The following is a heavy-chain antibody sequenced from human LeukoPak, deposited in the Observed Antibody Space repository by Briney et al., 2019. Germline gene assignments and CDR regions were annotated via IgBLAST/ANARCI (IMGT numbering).Heavy chain of an antibody. D-gene: IGHD4-11*01. J-gene: IGHJ6*03. CDR1: GFTFSNYE. V-gene: IGHV3-20*04. CDR3: ARVPPTGVTTVYYYYYYMDV. CDR2: INWNGGST. Sequence: GGSLRLSCAASGFTFSNYEMNWVRQAPGKGLEWVSGINWNGGSTGYADSVKGRFTISRDNAKNSLYLQMNSLRAEDTALYYCARVPPTGVTTVYYYYYYMDVWGKGTTVTVSS.